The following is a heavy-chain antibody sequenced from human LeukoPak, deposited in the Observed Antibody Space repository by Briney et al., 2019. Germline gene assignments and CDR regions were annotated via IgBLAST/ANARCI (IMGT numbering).Heavy chain of an antibody. Sequence: GGSLRLSCAASGFTVSSNYMSWVRQAPGKGLEWVSVIYSGGSTYYADSVKGRFTISRDNSKNTLYLQMNSLRAEDTAVYYFEHYGDQLYAFDIWGQGTMVTVSS. V-gene: IGHV3-66*02. CDR2: IYSGGST. D-gene: IGHD4-17*01. CDR1: GFTVSSNY. CDR3: EHYGDQLYAFDI. J-gene: IGHJ3*02.